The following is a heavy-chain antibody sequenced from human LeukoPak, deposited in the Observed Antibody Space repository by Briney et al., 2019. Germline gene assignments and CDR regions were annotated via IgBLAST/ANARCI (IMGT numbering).Heavy chain of an antibody. J-gene: IGHJ4*02. Sequence: GRSLRLSCTASRLTFSTYAMSWVSQPPRKGLEWDSSISGSGDTTYYTGSVKGRFTISRDNSKNALYLQMSSLRAEDTAVYYCAKSQRNDQQVVQRIDYWGQGTLVTVSS. CDR1: RLTFSTYA. V-gene: IGHV3-23*01. CDR2: ISGSGDTT. CDR3: AKSQRNDQQVVQRIDY. D-gene: IGHD2-2*01.